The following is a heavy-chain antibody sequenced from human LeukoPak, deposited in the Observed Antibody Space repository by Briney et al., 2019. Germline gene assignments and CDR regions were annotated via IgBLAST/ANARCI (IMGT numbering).Heavy chain of an antibody. CDR2: IYYSGST. J-gene: IGHJ6*03. V-gene: IGHV4-59*01. Sequence: SETLSLTCTVSGGSISSYYWSWIRQPPGKGLEWVGYIYYSGSTNYNPSLKSRVTISVDTSKNQFSLKLSSVTAADTAVYYCAREASELAYYYYYMDVWGKGTTVTVSS. CDR3: AREASELAYYYYYMDV. D-gene: IGHD1-26*01. CDR1: GGSISSYY.